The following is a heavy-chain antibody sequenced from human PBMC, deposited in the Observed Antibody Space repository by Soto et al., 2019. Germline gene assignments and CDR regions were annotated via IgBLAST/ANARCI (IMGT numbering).Heavy chain of an antibody. Sequence: QVQLVESGGGVVQPGRSLRLSCGASGFTFSNYVMHWVRQAPGRGPEWVASISFDGKTNYYADSVKGRVTISRDNSKNMLFLQMDRLRTGDTAVFYCSEGRFAQGGAAFRAPPYFDHWGQGTVVTVSS. CDR3: SEGRFAQGGAAFRAPPYFDH. D-gene: IGHD6-25*01. J-gene: IGHJ4*02. V-gene: IGHV3-30*18. CDR2: ISFDGKTN. CDR1: GFTFSNYV.